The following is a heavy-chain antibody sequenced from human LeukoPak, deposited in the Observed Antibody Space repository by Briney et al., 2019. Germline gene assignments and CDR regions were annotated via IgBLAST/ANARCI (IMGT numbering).Heavy chain of an antibody. D-gene: IGHD5-18*01. Sequence: SETLSLTCAVYGGSFSGYYWSWIRQPPGKGLEWIGEINHSGSTNYNPSLKSRVTISVDTSKNQFSLKLSSVTAADTAVYYCARYRYSYGDFDYWGQGTLVTVSS. V-gene: IGHV4-34*01. CDR3: ARYRYSYGDFDY. CDR1: GGSFSGYY. J-gene: IGHJ4*02. CDR2: INHSGST.